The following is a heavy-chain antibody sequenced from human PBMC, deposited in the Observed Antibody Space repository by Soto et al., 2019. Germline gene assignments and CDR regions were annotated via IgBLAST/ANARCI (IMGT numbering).Heavy chain of an antibody. CDR3: ERSDSSGWFKKPSLLDF. CDR2: ISSSSSTI. CDR1: GFTVSSYS. V-gene: IGHV3-48*01. D-gene: IGHD6-19*01. Sequence: PGGSLSLSCAASGFTVSSYSMNWVRQAPGRGLEWVSYISSSSSTIYYADSVKGRFTIARDNAKNSLNLQMNSLRAEDTAVYYCERSDSSGWFKKPSLLDFWGQGTLVTVSS. J-gene: IGHJ4*02.